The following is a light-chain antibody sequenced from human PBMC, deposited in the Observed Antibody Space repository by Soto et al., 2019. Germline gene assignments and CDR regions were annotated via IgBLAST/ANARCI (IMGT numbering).Light chain of an antibody. CDR3: QQYYTMPWT. J-gene: IGKJ1*01. Sequence: DIVLTQSPDSLAVSLGERATINCKSSQNVLYSSNNQNSLSWYQQRPGQPPKLLIYWASTRESGVPDRFSGSGSGTDFALTISSLQAEDLAVYYCQQYYTMPWTFGQGTKVEIK. V-gene: IGKV4-1*01. CDR2: WAS. CDR1: QNVLYSSNNQNS.